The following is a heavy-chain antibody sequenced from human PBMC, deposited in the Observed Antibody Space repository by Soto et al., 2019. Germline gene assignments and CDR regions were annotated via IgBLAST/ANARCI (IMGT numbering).Heavy chain of an antibody. V-gene: IGHV4-34*01. CDR2: INHSGST. CDR1: GGSFSSYY. CDR3: ARRGFFDY. Sequence: QVQLQQWGAGLLKPSETLSLTCAIYGGSFSSYYWSWIRQPPGKGLEWIGEINHSGSTNYNPSLKSRVPISVDTSKIQLSLRLSSVTAADTAVYYCARRGFFDYWGQGTLVTVSS. J-gene: IGHJ4*02. D-gene: IGHD3-10*01.